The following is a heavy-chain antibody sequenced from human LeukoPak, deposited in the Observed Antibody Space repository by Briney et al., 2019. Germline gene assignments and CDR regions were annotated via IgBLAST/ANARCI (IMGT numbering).Heavy chain of an antibody. CDR2: ISYDGSNK. Sequence: GGSLRLSCAASGFTFSSYGMHWVRQAPGKGLEWVAVISYDGSNKYYADSVKGRFTISRDNSKNTLYLQMKSLRAEDTAVYYCAKHPSSGWYYFDYWGQGTLVTVSS. D-gene: IGHD6-19*01. J-gene: IGHJ4*02. CDR1: GFTFSSYG. V-gene: IGHV3-30*18. CDR3: AKHPSSGWYYFDY.